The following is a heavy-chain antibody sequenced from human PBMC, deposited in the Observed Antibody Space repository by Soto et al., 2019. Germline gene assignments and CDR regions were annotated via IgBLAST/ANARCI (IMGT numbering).Heavy chain of an antibody. CDR3: ARRRDGYTGVWFDP. J-gene: IGHJ5*02. CDR1: GAPISGFY. D-gene: IGHD5-12*01. V-gene: IGHV4-59*01. Sequence: SETLSLTCTVSGAPISGFYWSWIRQPPGKELEWIGHVYYTGSTNYNSALKNRVTISLDTSKNQFSLSLSSVTTADTAVYYCARRRDGYTGVWFDPWGQGTLVTVSS. CDR2: VYYTGST.